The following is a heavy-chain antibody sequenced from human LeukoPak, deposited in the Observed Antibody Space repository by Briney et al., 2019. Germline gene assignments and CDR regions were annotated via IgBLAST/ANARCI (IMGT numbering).Heavy chain of an antibody. CDR2: MNPNSGNT. CDR3: ARGGRYSGSYFYYYMDV. J-gene: IGHJ6*03. D-gene: IGHD1-26*01. V-gene: IGHV1-8*03. CDR1: GYTFTSYD. Sequence: ASVKVSCKASGYTFTSYDINWVRQATGQGLEWMGWMNPNSGNTGYAQKFQGRVTITRNTSISTAYMELSSLRSEDTAVYYCARGGRYSGSYFYYYMDVWGKGTTVTVSS.